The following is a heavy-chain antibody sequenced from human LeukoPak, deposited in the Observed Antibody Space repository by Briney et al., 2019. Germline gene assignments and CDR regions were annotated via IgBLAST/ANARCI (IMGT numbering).Heavy chain of an antibody. CDR3: TRDRAGTQSWVEFDL. V-gene: IGHV3-66*03. J-gene: IGHJ5*02. CDR1: GLSLSSTY. CDR2: IYTSGST. D-gene: IGHD3-10*01. Sequence: GGSLRLSCAASGLSLSSTYMSWVRQAPGKGLEWVSLIYTSGSTFYADSVMGRFTISRDNSKNTLFLQMNSLRAEDSAVYYCTRDRAGTQSWVEFDLWGQGTLVTVSS.